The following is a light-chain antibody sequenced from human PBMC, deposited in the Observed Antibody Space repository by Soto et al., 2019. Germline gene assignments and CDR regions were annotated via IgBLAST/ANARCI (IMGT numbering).Light chain of an antibody. V-gene: IGLV1-47*01. Sequence: QSVLTQPPSASGTPGQRVTISCSGSSSNIGSNYVYWYQQLPGTAPKLLIYRNNQRPSGVPDRFSGSKSGTSASLAISGLRSKDEADYYCAAWDDSLSGYVFGTGTKVTV. J-gene: IGLJ1*01. CDR1: SSNIGSNY. CDR2: RNN. CDR3: AAWDDSLSGYV.